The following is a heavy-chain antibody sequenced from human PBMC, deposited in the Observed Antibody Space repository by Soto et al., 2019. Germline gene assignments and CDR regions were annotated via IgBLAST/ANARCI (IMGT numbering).Heavy chain of an antibody. CDR2: ISSSSSYI. CDR1: GFTFSSYS. Sequence: EVQLVESGGGLVKPGGSLRLSCAASGFTFSSYSMNWVRQAPGKGLEWVSSISSSSSYIYYADSVKGRFTISRDNAKNSPYLQMNSLRAEDTAVYYCARARGVVAATPYYYYSGMDVWGQGTTVTGSS. J-gene: IGHJ6*02. CDR3: ARARGVVAATPYYYYSGMDV. D-gene: IGHD2-15*01. V-gene: IGHV3-21*01.